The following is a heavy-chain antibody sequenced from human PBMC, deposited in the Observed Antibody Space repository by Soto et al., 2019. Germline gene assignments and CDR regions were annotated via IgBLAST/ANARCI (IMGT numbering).Heavy chain of an antibody. CDR1: GFTFSSYG. CDR3: AKDGRGFWSGYEYYYYGMDV. CDR2: ISYDGSNK. V-gene: IGHV3-30*18. Sequence: PGGSLRLSCAASGFTFSSYGMHWVRQAPGKGLEWVAVISYDGSNKYYADSVKGRFTISRDNSKNTLYLQMNSLRAEDTAVYYCAKDGRGFWSGYEYYYYGMDVWGQGTTVTAP. J-gene: IGHJ6*02. D-gene: IGHD3-3*01.